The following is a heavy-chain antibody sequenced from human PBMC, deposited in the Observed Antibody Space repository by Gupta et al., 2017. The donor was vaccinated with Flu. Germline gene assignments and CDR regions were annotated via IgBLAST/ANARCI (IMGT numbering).Heavy chain of an antibody. CDR2: INTNTGNP. D-gene: IGHD1-20*01. J-gene: IGHJ4*02. Sequence: ASGQGLEWMGWINTNTGNPTYAQGFTGRFVFSLDTSVSTAYLQISSLKAEDTAVYYCARDVDYNWNDVEFDYWGQGTLVTVSS. V-gene: IGHV7-4-1*02. CDR3: ARDVDYNWNDVEFDY.